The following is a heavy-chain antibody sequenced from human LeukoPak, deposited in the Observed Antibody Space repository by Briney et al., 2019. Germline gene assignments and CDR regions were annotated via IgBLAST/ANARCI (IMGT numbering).Heavy chain of an antibody. D-gene: IGHD4-17*01. V-gene: IGHV3-23*01. CDR2: ISDSGGGT. CDR1: GFTFSSYA. Sequence: PGGSLRLSCAASGFTFSSYAMIWVRQAPGRGLEWVSGISDSGGGTYYADSVKGRFTISRDNSKNTLFLQMNSLRADDTAVYYCAKSLSYAVTGGFDIWGQGTVVTVSS. J-gene: IGHJ3*02. CDR3: AKSLSYAVTGGFDI.